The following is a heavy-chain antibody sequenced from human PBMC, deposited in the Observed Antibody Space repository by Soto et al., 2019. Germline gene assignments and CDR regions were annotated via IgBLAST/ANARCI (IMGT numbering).Heavy chain of an antibody. CDR1: GFTFSTYA. V-gene: IGHV3-23*01. J-gene: IGHJ6*02. Sequence: GGSLRLSCAASGFTFSTYAMSWVRQAPGKGLEWVSAISGGRSGTYYADSVRGRFTLSRDDSTNTLYLQMNSLRPEDTGVYYCARVTPGNNLYYFYGLDVWGQGTSVTV. D-gene: IGHD1-1*01. CDR2: ISGGRSGT. CDR3: ARVTPGNNLYYFYGLDV.